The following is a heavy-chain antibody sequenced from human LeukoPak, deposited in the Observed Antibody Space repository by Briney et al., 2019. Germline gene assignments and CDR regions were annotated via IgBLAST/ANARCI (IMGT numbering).Heavy chain of an antibody. V-gene: IGHV3-7*01. CDR1: GFSFRVYW. D-gene: IGHD3-16*01. J-gene: IGHJ4*02. CDR2: INDDRSER. CDR3: VQGGHFDF. Sequence: GGSLRLSCAASGFSFRVYWMTWGRHALGKRPEWVANINDDRSERYYVDSVTGRFTISRDNDKNSLYLEMNKLRADDTAVYFCVQGGHFDFWGQGVPVTVSS.